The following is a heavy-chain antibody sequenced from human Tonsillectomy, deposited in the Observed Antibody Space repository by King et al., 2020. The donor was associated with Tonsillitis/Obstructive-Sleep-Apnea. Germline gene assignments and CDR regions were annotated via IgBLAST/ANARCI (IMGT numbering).Heavy chain of an antibody. V-gene: IGHV4-39*01. D-gene: IGHD3-3*01. CDR3: ARGLKFLGTKWFDP. J-gene: IGHJ5*02. CDR1: GGSISSSSYY. CDR2: IYYSGST. Sequence: QLQESGPGLVKPSETLSLTCTVSGGSISSSSYYWGWIRQPPGKGLEWIGSIYYSGSTYYNPSLKSRVTISVDTSKNQFSLKLSSVTAADTAVYYCARGLKFLGTKWFDPWGQGTLVTVSS.